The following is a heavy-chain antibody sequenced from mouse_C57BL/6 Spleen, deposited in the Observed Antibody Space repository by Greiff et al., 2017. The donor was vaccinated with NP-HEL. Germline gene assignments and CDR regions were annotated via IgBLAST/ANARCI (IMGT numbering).Heavy chain of an antibody. J-gene: IGHJ3*01. V-gene: IGHV14-1*01. CDR2: IDPEDGDT. CDR3: TFYYGSSSLAY. CDR1: GFNIKDYY. D-gene: IGHD1-1*01. Sequence: EVQRVESGAELVRPGASVKLSCTASGFNIKDYYMHWVKQRPEQGLEWIGRIDPEDGDTEYAPKFQGKATMTADTSSNTAYLQLSSLTSEDTAVYYCTFYYGSSSLAYWGQGTLVTVSA.